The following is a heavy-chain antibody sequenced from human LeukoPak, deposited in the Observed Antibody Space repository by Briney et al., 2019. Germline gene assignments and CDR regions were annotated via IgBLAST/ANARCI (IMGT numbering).Heavy chain of an antibody. J-gene: IGHJ6*03. V-gene: IGHV1-18*01. CDR2: INTYSANT. D-gene: IGHD6-19*01. CDR3: ATHSSGDYYYYYYMDV. CDR1: GYTFNNHD. Sequence: GASVKVSCKASGYTFNNHDINWVRQAPGRGLEWMGWINTYSANTNYAQKLQGRVTMTTDTSTSTAYMELRSLRSDDTAVYYCATHSSGDYYYYYYMDVWGKGTTVTVSS.